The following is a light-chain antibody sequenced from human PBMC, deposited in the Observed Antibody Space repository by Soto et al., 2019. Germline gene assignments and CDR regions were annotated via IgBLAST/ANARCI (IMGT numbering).Light chain of an antibody. CDR1: QSVSSNY. CDR2: GAS. V-gene: IGKV3-20*01. CDR3: QQYGPSPIWT. Sequence: EIVLTQSPGTLSLSPGERATLSCRASQSVSSNYLAWYQQKPGQAPRLLIYGASSRATGIPVRFSGSGSGTDFTLTISRLEPEDFAVYYCQQYGPSPIWTFGQGTKVEIK. J-gene: IGKJ1*01.